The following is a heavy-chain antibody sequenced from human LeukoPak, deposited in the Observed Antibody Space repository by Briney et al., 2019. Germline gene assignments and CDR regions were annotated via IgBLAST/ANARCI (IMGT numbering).Heavy chain of an antibody. J-gene: IGHJ4*02. Sequence: GASVKVSCKASGYTFTSYYMHWVRQAPGQGLEWMGIINPSGGSTNYAQKFQGRVTMTTDTSTSTAYMELRSLRSDDTAVYYCARDLKRGYSSGRYSWGTGSSNDYWGQGTLVTVSS. CDR2: INPSGGST. D-gene: IGHD6-19*01. CDR3: ARDLKRGYSSGRYSWGTGSSNDY. CDR1: GYTFTSYY. V-gene: IGHV1-46*01.